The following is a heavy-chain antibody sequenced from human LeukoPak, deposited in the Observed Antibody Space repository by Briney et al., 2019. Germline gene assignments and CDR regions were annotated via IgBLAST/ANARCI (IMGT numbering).Heavy chain of an antibody. Sequence: GGSLRLSCAASGFXFSSYGIHWVRQAPGKGLEWVAVISYDGSNKYYADSVKGRFTISRDNSKNTLYLQMNSLRAEDTAVYYCAKEIWFGEPRGSFDYWGQGTPVTVSS. V-gene: IGHV3-30*18. D-gene: IGHD3-10*01. CDR2: ISYDGSNK. CDR1: GFXFSSYG. CDR3: AKEIWFGEPRGSFDY. J-gene: IGHJ4*02.